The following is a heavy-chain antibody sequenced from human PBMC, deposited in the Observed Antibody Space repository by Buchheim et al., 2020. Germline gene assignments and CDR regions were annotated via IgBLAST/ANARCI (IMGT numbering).Heavy chain of an antibody. CDR3: ARVGGYCTNGVCYINHYYYGMDV. J-gene: IGHJ6*02. CDR2: IKQDGSEK. D-gene: IGHD2-8*01. Sequence: EVQLVESGGGLVQPGGFLRLSCAASGFTFSSYWMSWVRQAPGKGLEWVANIKQDGSEKYYVDSVKGRFTISRDNAKNSLYLQMNSLRAEDTAVYYCARVGGYCTNGVCYINHYYYGMDVWGQGTT. CDR1: GFTFSSYW. V-gene: IGHV3-7*01.